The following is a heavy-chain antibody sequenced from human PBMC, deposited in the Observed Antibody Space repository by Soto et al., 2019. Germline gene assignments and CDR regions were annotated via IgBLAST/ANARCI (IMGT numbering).Heavy chain of an antibody. CDR3: ATMTTVTTHFDY. D-gene: IGHD4-17*01. J-gene: IGHJ4*02. CDR2: ISGSGGST. V-gene: IGHV3-23*01. Sequence: GGSLRLSCAASGFTFSSYAMSWVRQAPGKGLEWVSAISGSGGSTYYADSVKGRFTISRDNSKNTLYLQMNSLRAEDTAVYYCATMTTVTTHFDYWGQGTLVTVSS. CDR1: GFTFSSYA.